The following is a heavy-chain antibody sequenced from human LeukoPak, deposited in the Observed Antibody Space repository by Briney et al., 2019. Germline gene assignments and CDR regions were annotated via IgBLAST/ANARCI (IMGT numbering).Heavy chain of an antibody. CDR3: TLTTFGVVYYFDY. Sequence: GGSLRLSCATSGFTFSSYAMHWVRQAPGKGLEWVALISYDGSNQYYADSVKGRFIISRDNSKNTLYLQLNSLRLEDTAVYYCTLTTFGVVYYFDYWGQGTLVTVSS. V-gene: IGHV3-30*04. D-gene: IGHD1/OR15-1a*01. CDR1: GFTFSSYA. J-gene: IGHJ4*02. CDR2: ISYDGSNQ.